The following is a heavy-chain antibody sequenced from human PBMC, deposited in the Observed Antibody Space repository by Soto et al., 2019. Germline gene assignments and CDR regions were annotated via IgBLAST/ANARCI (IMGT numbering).Heavy chain of an antibody. J-gene: IGHJ4*02. CDR2: IYYSGST. D-gene: IGHD3-9*01. CDR3: ARGENYDFLTGYSLPGPVFDY. Sequence: SETLSLTCTVSGGSISSYDYYWSWIRQPPGKGLEFIGYIYYSGSTYYNPSLKSRVTISVDTSKNQFSLKLSSVTAADTAVYYCARGENYDFLTGYSLPGPVFDYWGQGTLVTVSS. CDR1: GGSISSYDYY. V-gene: IGHV4-30-4*01.